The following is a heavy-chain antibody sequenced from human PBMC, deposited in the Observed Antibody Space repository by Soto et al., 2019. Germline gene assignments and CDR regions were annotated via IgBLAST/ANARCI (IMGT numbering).Heavy chain of an antibody. CDR3: TRRSFGVVITYYFDY. J-gene: IGHJ4*02. CDR2: IRSKAYGGTT. CDR1: GFTFGDYA. V-gene: IGHV3-49*03. Sequence: LRLSCTASGFTFGDYAMSWFRQAPGKGLEWVGFIRSKAYGGTTEYAASVKGRFTISRDDSKSIAYLQMNSLKTEDTAVYYCTRRSFGVVITYYFDYWGQGTLVTVSS. D-gene: IGHD3-3*01.